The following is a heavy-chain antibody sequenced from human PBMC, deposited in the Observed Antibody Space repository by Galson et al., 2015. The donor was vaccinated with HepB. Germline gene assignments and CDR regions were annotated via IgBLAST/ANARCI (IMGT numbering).Heavy chain of an antibody. D-gene: IGHD2-2*01. Sequence: SLRLSCAASGFTFDNYAMHWVRQAPGKGLEWVSGISRNGGDMDYADSVEGRFTISRDNAKNLLYLQMNSLRDEDTALYYCADGNQPINWGQGTPVTVSS. J-gene: IGHJ4*02. V-gene: IGHV3-9*01. CDR1: GFTFDNYA. CDR2: ISRNGGDM. CDR3: ADGNQPIN.